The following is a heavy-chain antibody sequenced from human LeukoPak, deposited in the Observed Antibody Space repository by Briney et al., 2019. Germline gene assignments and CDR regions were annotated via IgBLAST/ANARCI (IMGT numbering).Heavy chain of an antibody. D-gene: IGHD6-13*01. CDR2: IDHSGST. J-gene: IGHJ4*02. CDR1: GGSFSGYY. V-gene: IGHV4-34*01. Sequence: PSGTLSLTCAVYGGSFSGYYWSWIRQPPGKGLKWIGEIDHSGSTNYNPSLKSRVTISVDTSKNQFSLKLSSVTAADTAVYYCARSTGYSSSWSRGGRANGYWGQGTLVTVSS. CDR3: ARSTGYSSSWSRGGRANGY.